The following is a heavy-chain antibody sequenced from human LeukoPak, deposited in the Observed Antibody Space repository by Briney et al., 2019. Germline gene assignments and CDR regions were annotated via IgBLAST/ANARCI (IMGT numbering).Heavy chain of an antibody. J-gene: IGHJ3*02. Sequence: SQTLSLTCVVSGDIFCSISATWNWNRQSPARGLEWLGRTYYRSKWYNDYAVSVKSRITINPDTSKNQFSVQLNSVTPEDAAVYYCARVRGVIAFDIWGQGTVVTVSS. CDR2: TYYRSKWYN. CDR1: GDIFCSISAT. CDR3: ARVRGVIAFDI. V-gene: IGHV6-1*01. D-gene: IGHD3-10*01.